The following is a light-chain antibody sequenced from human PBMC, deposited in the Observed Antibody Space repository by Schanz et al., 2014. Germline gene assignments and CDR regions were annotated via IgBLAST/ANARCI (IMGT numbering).Light chain of an antibody. J-gene: IGKJ4*01. CDR3: QQYYSIPLT. Sequence: IQLTQSPSSLSASVGARVTITCRASQGISSYLAWYQQKPGKAPKLLIYAASSLQSGVPSRFSGSGSGTDFTLTISSVQAEDVAVYYCQQYYSIPLTFGGGTKVEIK. V-gene: IGKV1-9*01. CDR2: AAS. CDR1: QGISSY.